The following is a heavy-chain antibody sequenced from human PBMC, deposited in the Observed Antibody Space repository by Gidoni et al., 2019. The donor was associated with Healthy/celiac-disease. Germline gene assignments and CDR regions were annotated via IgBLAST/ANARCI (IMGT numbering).Heavy chain of an antibody. Sequence: VQLQETLSLTCTVSGGSIRSYYWSWIRQPPGKGLEWIGYIYYSGSTNYNPSLKSRVTISVDTSKNQFSLKLSSVTAADTAVYYCARTYYDYVWGSYSGGPTYNWFDPWGQGTLVTVSS. CDR1: GGSIRSYY. J-gene: IGHJ5*02. CDR2: IYYSGST. D-gene: IGHD3-16*01. CDR3: ARTYYDYVWGSYSGGPTYNWFDP. V-gene: IGHV4-59*01.